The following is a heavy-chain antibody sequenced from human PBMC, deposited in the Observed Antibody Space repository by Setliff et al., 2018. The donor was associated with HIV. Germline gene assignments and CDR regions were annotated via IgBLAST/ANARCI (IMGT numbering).Heavy chain of an antibody. CDR2: INNDTTTT. CDR3: ARDVVGATGY. J-gene: IGHJ4*02. D-gene: IGHD1-26*01. CDR1: GFTFSRYW. Sequence: LSCAASGFTFSRYWMHWVRQAPGQGLVWVSGINNDTTTTTYADSVKGRFSISRDNAKNTLYLQMNGLRGDDTAVYYCARDVVGATGYWGQGTLVTVSS. V-gene: IGHV3-74*01.